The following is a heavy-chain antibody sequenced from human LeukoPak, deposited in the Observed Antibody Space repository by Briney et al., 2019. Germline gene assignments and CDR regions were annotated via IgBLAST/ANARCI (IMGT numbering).Heavy chain of an antibody. D-gene: IGHD2-2*01. CDR1: GGTFSSYA. CDR3: ARGREIPAVGLDY. Sequence: ASVKVSCKASGGTFSSYALTWVRQAPGQGLEWMGGIMSMFGTAKYAQKFQGRVTITADESTSTAYMELSSLRSEDTAVYYCARGREIPAVGLDYWGQGTLVTVSS. V-gene: IGHV1-69*13. J-gene: IGHJ4*02. CDR2: IMSMFGTA.